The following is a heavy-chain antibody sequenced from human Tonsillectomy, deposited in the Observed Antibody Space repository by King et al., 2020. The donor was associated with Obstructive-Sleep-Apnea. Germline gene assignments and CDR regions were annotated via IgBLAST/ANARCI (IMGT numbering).Heavy chain of an antibody. V-gene: IGHV1-18*01. D-gene: IGHD1-1*01. CDR2: ITTYNDNT. Sequence: QLVQSGAEVMKPGASVKVSCKASGYTFNSYGINWFRQAPGKGLEWMGWITTYNDNTFYARKFQDRVTLTTQTSTSTAYMELSSLRSDDTAVYYCARGGTGWYDDWGQGTLVTVSS. J-gene: IGHJ5*02. CDR1: GYTFNSYG. CDR3: ARGGTGWYDD.